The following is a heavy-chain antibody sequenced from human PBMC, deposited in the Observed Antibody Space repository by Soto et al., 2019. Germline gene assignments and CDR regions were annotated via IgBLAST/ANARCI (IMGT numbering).Heavy chain of an antibody. CDR2: TYYRSKWYN. D-gene: IGHD3-22*01. J-gene: IGHJ4*02. V-gene: IGHV6-1*01. Sequence: PSQTLSLTCAISGDSVSSNSAAWNWIRQSPSRGLEWLGRTYYRSKWYNDYAVSVKSRITINPDTSKNQFSLQLNSVTPEDTAVYYCARVPFYDSSGYYSPYFDYWGQGTQVTVSS. CDR1: GDSVSSNSAA. CDR3: ARVPFYDSSGYYSPYFDY.